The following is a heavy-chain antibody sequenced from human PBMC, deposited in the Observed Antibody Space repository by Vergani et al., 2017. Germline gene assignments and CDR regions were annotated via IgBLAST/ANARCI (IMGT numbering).Heavy chain of an antibody. J-gene: IGHJ6*02. CDR1: GFTFSSYA. CDR3: ARGAWLAPYYYYGMDV. D-gene: IGHD6-19*01. V-gene: IGHV3-30-3*01. Sequence: QVQLVESGGGVVQPGMSLRLSCAASGFTFSSYAMHWVRQAPGKGLEWVAVISYDGSNKYYADSVKGRFTISRDNSKNTLYLQMNSLRAEDTAVYYCARGAWLAPYYYYGMDVWGQGTTVTVSS. CDR2: ISYDGSNK.